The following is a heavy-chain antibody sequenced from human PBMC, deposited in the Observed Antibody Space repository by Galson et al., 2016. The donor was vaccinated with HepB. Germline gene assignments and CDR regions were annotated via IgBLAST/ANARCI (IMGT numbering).Heavy chain of an antibody. CDR3: ERDLGGSSCLDY. V-gene: IGHV3-33*01. J-gene: IGHJ4*02. D-gene: IGHD6-6*01. CDR1: GFTFSSYG. CDR2: IWYDGINK. Sequence: SLRLSCAASGFTFSSYGMHWVRQAPGKGLEWMAVIWYDGINKYYGDSVQGRFTISRDNSRNTLYLQMNSLRAEDTAVYYCERDLGGSSCLDYWGQGTLVTVSS.